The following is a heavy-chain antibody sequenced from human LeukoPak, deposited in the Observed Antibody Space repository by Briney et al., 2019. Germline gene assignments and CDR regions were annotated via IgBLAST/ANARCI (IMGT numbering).Heavy chain of an antibody. CDR3: ARGYKGTFDP. Sequence: ASVKVSCKASGGTFSSYAITWVRQAPGQGLEWMGWISPYNNNSDHALKLQGRVTMTTDTSTSTVYMELRSLRSDDTAVYYCARGYKGTFDPWGQGTLVTVSS. V-gene: IGHV1-18*01. CDR1: GGTFSSYA. CDR2: ISPYNNNS. J-gene: IGHJ5*02. D-gene: IGHD3-10*01.